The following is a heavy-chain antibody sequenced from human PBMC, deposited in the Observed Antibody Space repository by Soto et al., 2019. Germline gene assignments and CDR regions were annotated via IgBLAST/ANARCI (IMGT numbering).Heavy chain of an antibody. CDR3: VKGEYYYDSSGYYPFDY. V-gene: IGHV3-64D*06. D-gene: IGHD3-22*01. CDR1: GFTFSIYA. CDR2: ISTNGGST. Sequence: PAESLRPSYLPSGFTFSIYAMHWIRQAPGKGLEYVSSISTNGGSTHYADSVKGRFTISRDNSKNTQYLQMSSLRADDTAAYYCVKGEYYYDSSGYYPFDYWGQGT. J-gene: IGHJ4*02.